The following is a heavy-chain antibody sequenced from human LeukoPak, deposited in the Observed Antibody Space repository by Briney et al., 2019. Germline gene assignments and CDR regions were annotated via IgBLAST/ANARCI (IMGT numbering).Heavy chain of an antibody. Sequence: SETLSLTCAVYGGSFSGYYWSWIRQPPGKGLEWIGEINHSGSTNYNPSPKSRVTISVDTSKNQFSLKLSSVTAADTAVYYCAREGIAVAARPFDPWGQGTLVTVSS. CDR1: GGSFSGYY. CDR2: INHSGST. J-gene: IGHJ5*02. D-gene: IGHD6-19*01. V-gene: IGHV4-34*01. CDR3: AREGIAVAARPFDP.